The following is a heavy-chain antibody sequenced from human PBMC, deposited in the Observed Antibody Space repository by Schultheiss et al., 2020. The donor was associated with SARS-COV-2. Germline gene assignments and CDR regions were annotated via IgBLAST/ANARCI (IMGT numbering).Heavy chain of an antibody. CDR2: ISSSSSYI. D-gene: IGHD3-9*01. J-gene: IGHJ4*02. V-gene: IGHV3-21*01. CDR1: GFTFSSYW. Sequence: GGSLRLSCAASGFTFSSYWMSWVRQAPGKGLEWVSSISSSSSYIYYADSVKGRFTISRDNSKNTLYLQMNSLRAEDTAVYYCARDGALDWPNDFDYWGQGTLVTVSS. CDR3: ARDGALDWPNDFDY.